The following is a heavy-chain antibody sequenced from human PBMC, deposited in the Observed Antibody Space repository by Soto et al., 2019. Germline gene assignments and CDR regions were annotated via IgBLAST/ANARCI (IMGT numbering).Heavy chain of an antibody. J-gene: IGHJ4*02. CDR2: IYYSGST. Sequence: SETLSLTCTVSGGSISSSSYYWGWIRQPPGKGLEWIGYIYYSGSTYYNPSLKSRVTISVDTSKNQFSLKLSSVTAADTAVYYCARVKAVAGTYYFDYWGQGTLVTAPQ. CDR1: GGSISSSSYY. D-gene: IGHD6-19*01. V-gene: IGHV4-39*07. CDR3: ARVKAVAGTYYFDY.